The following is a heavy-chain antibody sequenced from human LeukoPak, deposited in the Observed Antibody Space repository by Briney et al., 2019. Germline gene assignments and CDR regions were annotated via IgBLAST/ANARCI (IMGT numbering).Heavy chain of an antibody. CDR1: GFTFSSYG. J-gene: IGHJ4*02. CDR3: AKGLFLYGSGTYDYFDY. Sequence: GGSLRLSCAASGFTFSSYGMHWVRQAPGKGLEWVAFIRYDGSNKYYADSVKGRFTISRDNSKNTLYLQMNSLRGEDTAVYYCAKGLFLYGSGTYDYFDYWGQGTLVTVSS. D-gene: IGHD3-10*01. CDR2: IRYDGSNK. V-gene: IGHV3-30*02.